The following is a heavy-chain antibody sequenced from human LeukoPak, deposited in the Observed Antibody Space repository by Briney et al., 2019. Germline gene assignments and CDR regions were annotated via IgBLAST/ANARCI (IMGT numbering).Heavy chain of an antibody. J-gene: IGHJ4*02. CDR2: VYPGDSDT. CDR3: ARTADISTGFGSDY. Sequence: PGESLKISCKVSGYTFSSYWIGWVRQMPGKGLEWMGIVYPGDSDTRYSPSFQGQVTISADRSINTAYLQWSRLKASDTAMYYCARTADISTGFGSDYWGQGTLVTVSS. D-gene: IGHD3-9*01. CDR1: GYTFSSYW. V-gene: IGHV5-51*01.